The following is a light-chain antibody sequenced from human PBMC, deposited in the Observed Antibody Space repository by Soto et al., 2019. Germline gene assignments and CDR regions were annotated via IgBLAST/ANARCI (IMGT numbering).Light chain of an antibody. CDR3: SSYTSSSTLVV. V-gene: IGLV2-14*01. Sequence: SVLTQPASVSGSPGQSITISCTGSSSDVGGYNYVSWYQQHPGKAPKLMIYDVSTRPSGVSNRFSGSKSGNTASLTISGLQAEDEADYYCSSYTSSSTLVVFGGGTKLTVL. CDR1: SSDVGGYNY. J-gene: IGLJ2*01. CDR2: DVS.